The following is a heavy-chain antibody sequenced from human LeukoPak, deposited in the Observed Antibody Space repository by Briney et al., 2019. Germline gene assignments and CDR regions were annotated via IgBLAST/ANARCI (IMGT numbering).Heavy chain of an antibody. Sequence: GGSLRLSCAASGFTFSSYAMSWVRQAPGKGLEWVSAISGSGGSTYYADSVKGRFTISRDNSKNTLYLQMNSLRAEDTAVYYCAKDRGDCGGDCHREYFDYWGQGTLVTVSS. CDR3: AKDRGDCGGDCHREYFDY. CDR1: GFTFSSYA. D-gene: IGHD2-21*02. CDR2: ISGSGGST. J-gene: IGHJ4*02. V-gene: IGHV3-23*01.